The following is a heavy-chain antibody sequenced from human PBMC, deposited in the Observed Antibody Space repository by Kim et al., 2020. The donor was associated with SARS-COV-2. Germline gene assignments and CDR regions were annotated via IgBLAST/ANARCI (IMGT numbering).Heavy chain of an antibody. CDR3: ARLRIAPKGGPNWFDP. J-gene: IGHJ5*02. Sequence: GGPLRLSCTASEFTFATSWMAWVRQAPGKGLEWVAHIKPDESEKYYMDSMKGRFSISRDNAKNSVYLQMTSLRADDTAIYYCARLRIAPKGGPNWFDPWGQGTLVAVSS. CDR2: IKPDESEK. D-gene: IGHD6-13*01. CDR1: EFTFATSW. V-gene: IGHV3-7*01.